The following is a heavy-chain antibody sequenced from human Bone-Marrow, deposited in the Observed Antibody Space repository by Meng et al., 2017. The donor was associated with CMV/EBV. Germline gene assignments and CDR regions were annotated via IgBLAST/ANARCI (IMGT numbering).Heavy chain of an antibody. J-gene: IGHJ4*02. Sequence: GGSLRLSCKGSGYSFTSYWIGWVRQMPGKGLEWMGIIYPGDSDTRYSPSFQGQVTISADKSISTAYLQWSSLKASDTAMYYCARLRGSGSYYKNTHYWGQGTLVTVSS. CDR3: ARLRGSGSYYKNTHY. D-gene: IGHD3-10*01. CDR1: GYSFTSYW. V-gene: IGHV5-51*01. CDR2: IYPGDSDT.